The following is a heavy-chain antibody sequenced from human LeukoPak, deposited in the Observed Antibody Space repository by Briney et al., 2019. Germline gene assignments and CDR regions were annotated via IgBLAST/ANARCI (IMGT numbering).Heavy chain of an antibody. D-gene: IGHD3-9*01. J-gene: IGHJ3*02. Sequence: ASVKVSCKASGYTFTSYGISWVRQAPGQGLQWMGWISTYNGNTNYAQTLQGRVTMTTDTSTSTAYMELGSLRSDDTAVYYCARGPEELRYFDWLSADPGAFDIWGQGTMVTVSS. CDR1: GYTFTSYG. CDR3: ARGPEELRYFDWLSADPGAFDI. CDR2: ISTYNGNT. V-gene: IGHV1-18*01.